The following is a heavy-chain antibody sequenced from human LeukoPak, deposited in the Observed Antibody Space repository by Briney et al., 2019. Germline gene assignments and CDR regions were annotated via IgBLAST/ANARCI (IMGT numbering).Heavy chain of an antibody. D-gene: IGHD2-21*01. Sequence: GASVKVSCKASGSTFTSYAISWVRQAPGQGLEWMGWISAYNGNTNYAQKFQGRVTMTRDTSISTAYMELSRLRSDDTAVYYCARGKYSTLRYYMDVWGKGTTVTVSS. CDR3: ARGKYSTLRYYMDV. J-gene: IGHJ6*03. CDR1: GSTFTSYA. V-gene: IGHV1-18*01. CDR2: ISAYNGNT.